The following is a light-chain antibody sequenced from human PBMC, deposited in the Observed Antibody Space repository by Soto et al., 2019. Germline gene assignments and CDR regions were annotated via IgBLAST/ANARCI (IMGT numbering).Light chain of an antibody. Sequence: QSALTQPPSASGSPGQSVTISCTGSKSDIGIYDFVSWYQHHPGKAPRLIIYEVVQRPSGVPDRFSGSKSGNTASLTVSGLQAAEEAYYFCKSYAGSNTYVFGTGTKVTVL. J-gene: IGLJ1*01. CDR3: KSYAGSNTYV. CDR2: EVV. V-gene: IGLV2-8*01. CDR1: KSDIGIYDF.